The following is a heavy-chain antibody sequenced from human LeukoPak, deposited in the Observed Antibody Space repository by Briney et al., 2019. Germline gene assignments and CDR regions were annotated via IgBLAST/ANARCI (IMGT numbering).Heavy chain of an antibody. J-gene: IGHJ4*02. D-gene: IGHD1-26*01. CDR1: GASIRSSF. V-gene: IGHV4-59*01. CDR3: TRNRGYYVNDY. CDR2: LSMRGTT. Sequence: SETLSLTCTVSGASIRSSFWDWIRQPPGRGLEWIGYLSMRGTTNYNPSLKSRVTISADTSENQFSLKVSSVTAADTAVYYCTRNRGYYVNDYWGQGILVTVSS.